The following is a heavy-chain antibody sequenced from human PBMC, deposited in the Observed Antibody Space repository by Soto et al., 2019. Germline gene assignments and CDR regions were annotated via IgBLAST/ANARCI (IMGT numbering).Heavy chain of an antibody. D-gene: IGHD6-13*01. CDR1: GGSISSSSYY. CDR2: IYYSGST. CDR3: ASEPGQQRDNWFDP. J-gene: IGHJ5*02. Sequence: SETLSLTCTVSGGSISSSSYYWVWIRHPPGKGLEWIGSIYYSGSTYYNPSLKSRVTISVDTSKNQFSLKLSSVTAADTAVYYCASEPGQQRDNWFDPWGQGTLVTVSS. V-gene: IGHV4-39*01.